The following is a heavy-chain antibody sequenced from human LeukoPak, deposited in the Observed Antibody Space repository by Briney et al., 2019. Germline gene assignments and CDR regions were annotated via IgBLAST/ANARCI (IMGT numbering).Heavy chain of an antibody. Sequence: PETLSVTCAVYGGSFSSYYWSWIRQPPGKGLEWIGEINHSGSTNYNPSLKSRVTISVDTSKNQFSLKLSSVTAADTAVYYCARGRKLPALDFDYWGQGTLVTVSS. J-gene: IGHJ4*02. CDR2: INHSGST. CDR3: ARGRKLPALDFDY. D-gene: IGHD1-1*01. V-gene: IGHV4-34*01. CDR1: GGSFSSYY.